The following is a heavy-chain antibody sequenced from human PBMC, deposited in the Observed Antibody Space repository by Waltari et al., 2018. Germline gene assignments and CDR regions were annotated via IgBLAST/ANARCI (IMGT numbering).Heavy chain of an antibody. V-gene: IGHV3-74*01. Sequence: EVQLVESGGGLVQSGGSLRLSCGASGSTFRTHWTHWVRQAPGKGLLWVSRINSDGTGTSHADSVKGRFTMSRDNAKNTLYLQMNSLRVEDTAVYYCTRDSGQGLDFWGQGTLVTVSS. CDR2: INSDGTGT. D-gene: IGHD3-10*01. J-gene: IGHJ4*02. CDR3: TRDSGQGLDF. CDR1: GSTFRTHW.